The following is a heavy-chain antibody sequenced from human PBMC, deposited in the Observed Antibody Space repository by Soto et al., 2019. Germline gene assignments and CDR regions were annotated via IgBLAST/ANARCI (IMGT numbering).Heavy chain of an antibody. Sequence: PSETLSLPCTVSGDSISGADYYWSWIRQTPGKGLEWIGHIFYSGTTYYNPSLKSRLTISVDTSKNHFSLRLTSVTAADTAVYYCARDLWVEPELYYYGMDVWGQGTTVTVPS. J-gene: IGHJ6*02. D-gene: IGHD1-1*01. CDR1: GDSISGADYY. CDR2: IFYSGTT. V-gene: IGHV4-30-4*01. CDR3: ARDLWVEPELYYYGMDV.